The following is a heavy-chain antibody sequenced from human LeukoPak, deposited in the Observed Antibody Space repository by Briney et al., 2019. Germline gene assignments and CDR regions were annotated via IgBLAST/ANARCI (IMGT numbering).Heavy chain of an antibody. CDR3: ARERQDTILHSGAFDI. CDR2: IASDGSHT. V-gene: IGHV3-30-3*01. J-gene: IGHJ3*02. D-gene: IGHD2-21*01. Sequence: SGRSLRLYCAASGFTFSTYFMHWVRQAPGKGLEWVADIASDGSHTFYVESVKGRFTISRDNSKNTLYLQMNSLRAEDTAVYFCARERQDTILHSGAFDIWGQGTMVTVSS. CDR1: GFTFSTYF.